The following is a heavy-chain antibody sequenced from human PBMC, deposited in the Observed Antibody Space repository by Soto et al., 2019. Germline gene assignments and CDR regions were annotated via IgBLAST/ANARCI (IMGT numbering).Heavy chain of an antibody. CDR2: TYYRSEWYY. J-gene: IGHJ6*02. CDR1: GDSVSTNSNV. D-gene: IGHD6-6*01. CDR3: ARQYSSSSFYYGMDV. V-gene: IGHV6-1*01. Sequence: SQTLSLTCAISGDSVSTNSNVWNWIRQSPSRGLEWLGRTYYRSEWYYDYASSVQSRISINPDTSTNQLSLQLSSVTPEDTAVYYCARQYSSSSFYYGMDVWGRGTTVTVSS.